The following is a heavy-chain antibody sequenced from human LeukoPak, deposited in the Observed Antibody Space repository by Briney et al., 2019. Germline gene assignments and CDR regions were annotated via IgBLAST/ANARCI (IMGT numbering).Heavy chain of an antibody. J-gene: IGHJ4*02. D-gene: IGHD2-2*02. CDR1: GFTFSSYA. V-gene: IGHV3-23*01. CDR3: AHSLHVKVVVPAAIPPFVY. CDR2: ISGSGGSK. Sequence: PGXXLRLSCAASGFTFSSYAMSWVRQAPGEGLEWVSVISGSGGSKYYADSVKGRFTISRDNAKNTMYLQMNRLRAEETAVYYCAHSLHVKVVVPAAIPPFVYWGQGTLVTVSS.